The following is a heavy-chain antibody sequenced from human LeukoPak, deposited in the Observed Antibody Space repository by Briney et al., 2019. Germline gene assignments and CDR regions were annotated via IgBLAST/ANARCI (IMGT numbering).Heavy chain of an antibody. J-gene: IGHJ4*02. CDR3: ARGGTMTRFSLFDN. V-gene: IGHV3-53*01. CDR1: GFSVSSNH. D-gene: IGHD4-17*01. CDR2: MYDGGEI. Sequence: GGSLRLSCAASGFSVSSNHMSWVRQAPDKGLEWVSVMYDGGEIYYADSVKGRFTTSRDNSKNTVDLQMNNLRADDTAIYYCARGGTMTRFSLFDNWGQGNLVFVPS.